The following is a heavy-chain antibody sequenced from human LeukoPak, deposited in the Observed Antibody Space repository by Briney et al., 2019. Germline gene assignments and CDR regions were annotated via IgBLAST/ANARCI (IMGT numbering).Heavy chain of an antibody. CDR1: VGSFSGYY. CDR2: FYHSGTT. J-gene: IGHJ4*02. Sequence: PETLSLTCAVHVGSFSGYYWSCIPRPPGKGLECVGEFYHSGTTNDNPSLKSRVDISVDTTKNQFSLMLSSVTAAYTAVYYSARRTYYYDSSGYPVYYFDYWGQGTLVTVSS. D-gene: IGHD3-22*01. CDR3: ARRTYYYDSSGYPVYYFDY. V-gene: IGHV4-34*01.